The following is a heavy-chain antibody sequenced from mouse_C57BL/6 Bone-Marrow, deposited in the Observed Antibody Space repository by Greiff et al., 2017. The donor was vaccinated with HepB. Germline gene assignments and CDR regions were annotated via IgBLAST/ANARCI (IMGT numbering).Heavy chain of an antibody. V-gene: IGHV5-9*01. J-gene: IGHJ3*01. D-gene: IGHD1-1*01. CDR1: GFTFSSYT. Sequence: EVMLVESGGGLVKPGGSLKLSCAASGFTFSSYTMSWVRQTPEKRLEWVATISGGGGNTYYPDSVKGRFTISRANAKNTLYLQMSSLRSEDTALYYCARRGDYGSSYWFADWGQGTLVTVSA. CDR3: ARRGDYGSSYWFAD. CDR2: ISGGGGNT.